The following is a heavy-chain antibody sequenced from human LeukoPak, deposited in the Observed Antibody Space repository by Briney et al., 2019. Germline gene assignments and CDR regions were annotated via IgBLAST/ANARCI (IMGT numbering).Heavy chain of an antibody. CDR1: GGAFTSYA. J-gene: IGHJ4*02. CDR3: ARVGGSSSWFCLDY. V-gene: IGHV1-69*05. Sequence: SVKVSCKASGGAFTSYAISWVRQAPGQGLEWMGGIIPIFGTANYAQKFQGRVTITTDESTSTAYMELSSLRSEDTAVYYCARVGGSSSWFCLDYWGQGTLVTVSS. CDR2: IIPIFGTA. D-gene: IGHD6-13*01.